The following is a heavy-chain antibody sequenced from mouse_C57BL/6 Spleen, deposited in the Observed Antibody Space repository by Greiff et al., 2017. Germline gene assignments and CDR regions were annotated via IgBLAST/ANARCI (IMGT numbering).Heavy chain of an antibody. CDR3: ARDYYGSSYEYYYAMDY. CDR1: GYTFTSYW. Sequence: VQLQQPGAELVKPGASVKMSCKASGYTFTSYWITWVKQRPGLGLEWIGDIYPGSGSTNYNEKFKSKATLTVDTSSSTAYMQLSSLTSEDSAVYYCARDYYGSSYEYYYAMDYWGQGTSVTVSS. CDR2: IYPGSGST. D-gene: IGHD1-1*01. J-gene: IGHJ4*01. V-gene: IGHV1-55*01.